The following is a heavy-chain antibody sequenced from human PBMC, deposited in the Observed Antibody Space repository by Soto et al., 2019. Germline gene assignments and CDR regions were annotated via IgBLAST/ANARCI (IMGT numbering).Heavy chain of an antibody. J-gene: IGHJ6*02. CDR3: ARYGSIAARDYYYYGMDV. V-gene: IGHV3-74*01. CDR2: IKSDGSST. CDR1: GFTFSTYW. Sequence: LRLSCAASGFTFSTYWMHWVRQAPGKGLVWVARIKSDGSSTTYADSVKGRFAISRDNAKNSLYLQMNSLRADDTAVYYCARYGSIAARDYYYYGMDVWGQGTTVTV. D-gene: IGHD6-6*01.